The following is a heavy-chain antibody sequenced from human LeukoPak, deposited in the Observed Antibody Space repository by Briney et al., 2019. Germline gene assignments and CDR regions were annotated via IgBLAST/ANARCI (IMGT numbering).Heavy chain of an antibody. V-gene: IGHV4-39*01. J-gene: IGHJ5*02. CDR1: VGSLCISNYY. CDR3: ARLGVHPPHP. CDR2: IYYSESA. Sequence: SETLSLPCTVSVGSLCISNYYWGWIRQIPGKVLEWIGNIYYSESAYYNPSLKSRVTISVDTSKYQCSLRLSSVTAADAAVYYCARLGVHPPHP.